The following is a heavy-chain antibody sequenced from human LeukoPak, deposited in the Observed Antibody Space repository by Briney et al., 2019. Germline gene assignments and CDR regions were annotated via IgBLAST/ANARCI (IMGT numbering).Heavy chain of an antibody. V-gene: IGHV4-39*02. Sequence: PGTPCLTCIVSGGSIGSSSSYWGWVRQPPGEGLGWLGSIFRTGSTYSTASLKSRVSISVDTSKNHFVLNLTSVTAADTAVYFCARRVGFYGSGSLNYFDPWGQGILVSVSS. CDR3: ARRVGFYGSGSLNYFDP. CDR2: IFRTGST. CDR1: GGSIGSSSSY. D-gene: IGHD3-10*01. J-gene: IGHJ5*01.